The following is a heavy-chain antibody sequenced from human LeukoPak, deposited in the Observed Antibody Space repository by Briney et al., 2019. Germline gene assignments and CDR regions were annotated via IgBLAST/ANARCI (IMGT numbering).Heavy chain of an antibody. Sequence: GGSLRLSCAVSGFTVDTNYMSWVRQAPGKGLEWVSYINSDSRTIHYADSVKGRFTISRDNAKNSLYLQMNSLRADDTAVYYCARDVPTIVGALDYWGQGTLVTVSS. J-gene: IGHJ4*02. V-gene: IGHV3-48*04. CDR2: INSDSRTI. D-gene: IGHD1-26*01. CDR3: ARDVPTIVGALDY. CDR1: GFTVDTNY.